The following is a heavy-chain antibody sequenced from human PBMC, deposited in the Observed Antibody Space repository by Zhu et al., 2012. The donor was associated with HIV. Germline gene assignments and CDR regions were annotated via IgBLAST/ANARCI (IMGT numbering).Heavy chain of an antibody. D-gene: IGHD2-15*01. CDR2: IHSTGST. Sequence: QVHLQESGPGLVTPSETLSLTCTVSGGSISSDSNYWGWIRQPPGKGLEWIGTIHSTGSTYYNPSLKSRLTIVVDTSKSQFSLTLSSVTAADTAVYYCAGHSSGDTCRGLCTFDIWGQGTMVAASS. J-gene: IGHJ3*02. CDR1: GGSISSDSNY. V-gene: IGHV4-39*01. CDR3: AGHSSGDTCRGLCTFDI.